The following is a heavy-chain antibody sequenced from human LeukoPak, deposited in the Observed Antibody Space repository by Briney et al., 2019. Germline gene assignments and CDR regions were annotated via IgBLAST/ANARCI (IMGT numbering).Heavy chain of an antibody. D-gene: IGHD6-19*01. CDR2: INTNTGNP. CDR3: ASGGVEQWLVEYYYYYYMDV. V-gene: IGHV7-4-1*02. Sequence: ASVKVSCKASGYTFTSYAMNWVRQAPGQGLEWMGWINTNTGNPTYAQGFTGRFVFSLDTSVSTAYLQISSLKAEDTAVYYCASGGVEQWLVEYYYYYYMDVWGKGTTVTVSS. CDR1: GYTFTSYA. J-gene: IGHJ6*03.